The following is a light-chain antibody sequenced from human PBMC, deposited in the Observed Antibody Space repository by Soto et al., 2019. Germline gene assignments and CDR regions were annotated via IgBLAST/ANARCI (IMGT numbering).Light chain of an antibody. CDR3: TSHTRYTALR. CDR1: SSDVGTYNY. Sequence: LTHPASVSGSPGQSITISCTGTSSDVGTYNYVSWYQHHPGKAPKLIIYEVSNRPSGVSNRFSGSKSGSTASLTISGLQAEDEADYHCTSHTRYTALRFG. J-gene: IGLJ1*01. V-gene: IGLV2-14*01. CDR2: EVS.